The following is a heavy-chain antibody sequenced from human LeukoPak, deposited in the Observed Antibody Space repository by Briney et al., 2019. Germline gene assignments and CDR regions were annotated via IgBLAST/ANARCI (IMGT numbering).Heavy chain of an antibody. CDR1: GFTYSHYG. CDR3: AKDAQRGFDYSNSLEY. V-gene: IGHV3-33*06. J-gene: IGHJ4*02. CDR2: IWSDGTEK. D-gene: IGHD4-11*01. Sequence: PGGPLRLSCAASGFTYSHYGMHWVRQAPGKGREWVAVIWSDGTEKYYGDAVKGRFTISRDNSRDTLYLQMDSLRGEDTAVYYCAKDAQRGFDYSNSLEYWGQGTLVTVSS.